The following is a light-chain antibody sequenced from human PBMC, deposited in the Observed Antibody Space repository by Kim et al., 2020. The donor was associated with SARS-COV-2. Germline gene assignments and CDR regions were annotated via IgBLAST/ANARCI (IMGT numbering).Light chain of an antibody. CDR2: ENY. J-gene: IGLJ1*01. CDR1: SSNIGRNY. V-gene: IGLV1-47*01. Sequence: QSVLTQPPSASGTPGQGVTISCSGSSSNIGRNYVYWYQQLPGAAPKLLIYENYQRPSGVPDRFSGSKSGTSASLAISGLRSEDEADYYCAAWDNSLSVHYVFGTGTKVTVL. CDR3: AAWDNSLSVHYV.